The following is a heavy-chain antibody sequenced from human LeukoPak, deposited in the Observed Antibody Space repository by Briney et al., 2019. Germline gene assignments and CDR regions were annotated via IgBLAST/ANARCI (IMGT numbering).Heavy chain of an antibody. Sequence: PGGSLRLXCAASGFTSSSYGMSWVRLAPGKGLEWISTITGSGASTYYADSVKGRFTISRDNSKNTLYLQMNSLRAEDTAVYYCAKGTDFDSWGQGTLVTVSS. CDR3: AKGTDFDS. CDR1: GFTSSSYG. D-gene: IGHD2-2*01. J-gene: IGHJ4*02. CDR2: ITGSGAST. V-gene: IGHV3-23*01.